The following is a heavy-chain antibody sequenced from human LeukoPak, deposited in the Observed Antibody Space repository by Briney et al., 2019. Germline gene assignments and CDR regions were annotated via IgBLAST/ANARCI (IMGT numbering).Heavy chain of an antibody. V-gene: IGHV3-20*04. Sequence: PGGSLRLSCAASGFTFNDYGMSWIRQSPGKGLEWVGGINWNGVSAFYAAAVKGRFTISRDNAKNSLYLEMNSLRAEDTAVYYCAKDAVRGSGRINWFDPWGQETLVTVSS. CDR2: INWNGVSA. CDR1: GFTFNDYG. CDR3: AKDAVRGSGRINWFDP. D-gene: IGHD3-10*01. J-gene: IGHJ5*02.